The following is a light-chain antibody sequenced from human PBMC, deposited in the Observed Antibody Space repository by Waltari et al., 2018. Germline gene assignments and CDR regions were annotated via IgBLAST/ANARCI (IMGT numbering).Light chain of an antibody. CDR1: QKILYSSNNKNY. CDR2: WAS. Sequence: DIVMTQSPDSLAVSLGGRATIKCKSSQKILYSSNNKNYLGLYQQKPGQTPKLLIYWASNRESGVPERFSGSGSGTDFTLTISSLQAEDVAVYYCQQYYSVPWTFGQGTKVEIK. J-gene: IGKJ1*01. CDR3: QQYYSVPWT. V-gene: IGKV4-1*01.